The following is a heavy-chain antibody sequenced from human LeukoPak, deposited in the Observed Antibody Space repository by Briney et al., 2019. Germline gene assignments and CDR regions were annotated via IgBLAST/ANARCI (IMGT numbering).Heavy chain of an antibody. D-gene: IGHD5-18*01. CDR2: IYYSGSKF. J-gene: IGHJ4*02. CDR3: ARRSDTSMRFFDY. V-gene: IGHV4-39*01. CDR1: GGSTSSSSYY. Sequence: SETLSLTCTVSGGSTSSSSYYWGWIRQPPGKGLGWIGIIYYSGSKFYYNPSLESRVTISVDASKNQFSLRLSSVTAADTAVYYCARRSDTSMRFFDYWGQGTPVTVSS.